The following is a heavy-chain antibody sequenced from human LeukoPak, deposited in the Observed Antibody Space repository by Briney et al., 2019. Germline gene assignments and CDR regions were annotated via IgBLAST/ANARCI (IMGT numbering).Heavy chain of an antibody. CDR3: VRDGYSYGFMLAFDI. CDR2: ISSSSSYT. Sequence: GGSLRLSCAASGSTFSDYYMSWIRQAPGKGLEWVSYISSSSSYTNYADSMKGRFTISIDSAKNTLYLQLNSLRAEDTAVYYCVRDGYSYGFMLAFDIWGLGTRVTVSS. V-gene: IGHV3-11*06. J-gene: IGHJ3*02. CDR1: GSTFSDYY. D-gene: IGHD5-18*01.